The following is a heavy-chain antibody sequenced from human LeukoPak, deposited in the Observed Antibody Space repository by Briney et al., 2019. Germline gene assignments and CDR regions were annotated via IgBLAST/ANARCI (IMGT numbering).Heavy chain of an antibody. V-gene: IGHV3-48*02. J-gene: IGHJ1*01. D-gene: IGHD3-22*01. CDR1: GFTFSRYI. CDR2: ISSSSRTI. CDR3: ASHYFGSRGSYAEYFQH. Sequence: PWGSLGLSCAGSGFTFSRYIMNWVRQAPGKGLEWISYISSSSRTIHYADSVKGRFTISRDNAENSLDLQMNSLRDEDTAVYYCASHYFGSRGSYAEYFQHWGQGALVIVSS.